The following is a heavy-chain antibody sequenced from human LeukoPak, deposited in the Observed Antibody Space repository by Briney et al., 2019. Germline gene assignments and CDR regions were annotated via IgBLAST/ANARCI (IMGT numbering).Heavy chain of an antibody. D-gene: IGHD3-3*01. Sequence: PSETLSLTCTVSGGSISSYYWSWIRQPAGKGPEWIGRIYTSGSTNYNPSLKSRVTMSVDTSKNQFSLKLSSVTAADTAVYYCARDLEYDFWSGYSPPYNWFDPWGQGTLVTVSS. J-gene: IGHJ5*02. V-gene: IGHV4-4*07. CDR1: GGSISSYY. CDR2: IYTSGST. CDR3: ARDLEYDFWSGYSPPYNWFDP.